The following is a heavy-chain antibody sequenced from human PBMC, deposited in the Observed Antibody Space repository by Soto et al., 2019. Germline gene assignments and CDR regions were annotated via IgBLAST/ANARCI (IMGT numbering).Heavy chain of an antibody. CDR2: IIPMFGAA. Sequence: RASVKVSCKASGGTFINHAFSWVRQAPGQGLEWMGGIIPMFGAADYSQKFQGRVTITADESTTTAHMELSSLRSDDSAVYYCARDDATYCGGDCYRYFFYGLDVWGQGTTVTVS. D-gene: IGHD2-21*02. J-gene: IGHJ6*02. CDR1: GGTFINHA. V-gene: IGHV1-69*13. CDR3: ARDDATYCGGDCYRYFFYGLDV.